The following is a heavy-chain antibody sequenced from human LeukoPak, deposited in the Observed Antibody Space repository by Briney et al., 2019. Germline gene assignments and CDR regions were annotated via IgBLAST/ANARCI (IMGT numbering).Heavy chain of an antibody. CDR1: GYSISSGYY. CDR3: ARVYDSSGYYFSGAFDI. J-gene: IGHJ3*02. CDR2: IYHSGST. Sequence: PSETLSLTCTVSGYSISSGYYWGWIRQPPGKGREWIGSIYHSGSTYYNPSLKRRVTISVDTSKNQFSLKLSSVTAADTAVYYCARVYDSSGYYFSGAFDIWGQGTMVTVSS. V-gene: IGHV4-38-2*02. D-gene: IGHD3-22*01.